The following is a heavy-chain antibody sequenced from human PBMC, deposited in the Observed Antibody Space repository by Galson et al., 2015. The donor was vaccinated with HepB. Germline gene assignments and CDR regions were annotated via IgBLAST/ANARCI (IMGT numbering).Heavy chain of an antibody. CDR2: IKSKTDGGTT. CDR3: TTELDYGDYVFPFDP. CDR1: GFTFSNAW. D-gene: IGHD4-17*01. V-gene: IGHV3-15*01. J-gene: IGHJ5*02. Sequence: SLRLSCAASGFTFSNAWMSWVRQAPGKGLEWVGRIKSKTDGGTTDYAAPVKGRFTISRDDSKNTLYLQMNSLKTEDTAVYYCTTELDYGDYVFPFDPWGQGTLVTVSS.